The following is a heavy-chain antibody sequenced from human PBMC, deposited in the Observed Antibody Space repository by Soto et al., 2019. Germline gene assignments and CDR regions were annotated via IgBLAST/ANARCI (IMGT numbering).Heavy chain of an antibody. CDR2: ISSSSSTI. V-gene: IGHV3-48*01. Sequence: GGSLRLSCAASGFTFSSYSMNWVRQAPGKGLEWVSYISSSSSTIYYADSVKGRFTISRDNAKNSLYLQMNSLRAEDTAVYYCARAPQSLERQHAFDIWGQGTMVTVSS. D-gene: IGHD1-1*01. J-gene: IGHJ3*02. CDR1: GFTFSSYS. CDR3: ARAPQSLERQHAFDI.